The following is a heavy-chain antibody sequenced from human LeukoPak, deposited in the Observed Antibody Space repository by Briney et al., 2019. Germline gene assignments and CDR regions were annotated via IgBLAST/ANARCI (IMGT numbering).Heavy chain of an antibody. CDR1: GFSFHDYW. Sequence: GGSLRLSCVASGFSFHDYWMHWVRHAPGKGREWVSYINRDGTISRYADFVKGRFTISRDNAKNTLFLQMNSLTVGDTAVYYCARDYHDSNGYYSNAFDHWGQGSLLAVSS. CDR3: ARDYHDSNGYYSNAFDH. J-gene: IGHJ4*02. D-gene: IGHD3-22*01. V-gene: IGHV3-74*01. CDR2: INRDGTIS.